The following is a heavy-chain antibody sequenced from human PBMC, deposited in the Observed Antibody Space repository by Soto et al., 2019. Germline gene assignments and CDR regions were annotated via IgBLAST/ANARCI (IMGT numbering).Heavy chain of an antibody. CDR2: FSDSGRT. J-gene: IGHJ6*02. Sequence: QVQLQQWGAGLLKPSETLSLICAVYGGSFRGNYWSWIRQPPGKGLEWIGAFSDSGRTNYNPSLTSRVTISEDMSTSQFSLKLSSVTAADTAVYYCARGNFYYGLDVWGQGTTVTVSS. CDR1: GGSFRGNY. V-gene: IGHV4-34*01. CDR3: ARGNFYYGLDV.